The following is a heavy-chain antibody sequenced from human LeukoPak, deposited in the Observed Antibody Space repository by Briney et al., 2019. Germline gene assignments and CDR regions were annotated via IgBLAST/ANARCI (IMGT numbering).Heavy chain of an antibody. V-gene: IGHV3-7*01. CDR1: GFSFNNDW. Sequence: GGSLRLSCATSGFSFNNDWMDWVRQAPGKGLEWVANINQDGSEKNCLDSVKGRFAISRDNAQNSLYLQMNGLRVEDTAVYYCTRRLDEWGQGTLVTVSS. D-gene: IGHD3-16*01. CDR3: TRRLDE. J-gene: IGHJ4*02. CDR2: INQDGSEK.